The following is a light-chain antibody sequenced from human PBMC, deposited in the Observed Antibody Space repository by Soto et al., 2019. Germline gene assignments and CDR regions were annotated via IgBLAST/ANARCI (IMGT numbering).Light chain of an antibody. Sequence: QSALTLPASVSGSPGQSITISCTGTSSDVGDYNYVSWYQQHPGKAPKLMIYEVSNRPSGVSNRFSGSKSGNTASLTISGLQAEDEADYYCSSYTSSSTPVVFGGGTKHTVL. CDR1: SSDVGDYNY. V-gene: IGLV2-14*01. CDR3: SSYTSSSTPVV. CDR2: EVS. J-gene: IGLJ2*01.